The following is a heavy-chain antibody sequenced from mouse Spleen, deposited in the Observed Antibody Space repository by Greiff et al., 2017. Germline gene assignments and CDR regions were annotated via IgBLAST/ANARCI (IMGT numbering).Heavy chain of an antibody. V-gene: IGHV1-81*01. Sequence: QVQLKESGAELARPGASVKLSCKASGYTFTSYGISWVKQRTGQGLEWIGEIYPRSGNTYYNEKFKGKATLTADKSSSTAYMELRSLTSEDSAVYFCARITTVVAPYYFDYWGQGTTLTVSS. J-gene: IGHJ2*01. CDR1: GYTFTSYG. D-gene: IGHD1-1*01. CDR3: ARITTVVAPYYFDY. CDR2: IYPRSGNT.